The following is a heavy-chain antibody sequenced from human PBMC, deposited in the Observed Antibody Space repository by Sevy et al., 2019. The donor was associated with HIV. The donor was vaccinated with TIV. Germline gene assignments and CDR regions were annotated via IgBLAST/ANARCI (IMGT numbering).Heavy chain of an antibody. J-gene: IGHJ6*03. CDR2: IRSKAYGGTT. D-gene: IGHD6-25*01. V-gene: IGHV3-49*03. CDR1: GFAIGDYG. Sequence: GGSLRLSCTASGFAIGDYGLSWFRQAPGKGLEWLGFIRSKAYGGTTEYAASVKGRFTISRDDSKSIAYLQMNSLKIADTAVYYCTKDSATSHYYYYYMDVWGKGTTVTVSS. CDR3: TKDSATSHYYYYYMDV.